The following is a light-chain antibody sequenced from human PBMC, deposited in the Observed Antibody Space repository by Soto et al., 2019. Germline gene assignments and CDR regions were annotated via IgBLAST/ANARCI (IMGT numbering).Light chain of an antibody. CDR2: DVS. CDR3: SSYTSSSTYV. Sequence: QSVLTQPASVSGSPGQSITISCTGTSSDVGAYKYVSWCQQHPGKAPKLMIYDVSNRPSGVSDRFSGSKSGNTASLTISGLQAEDEADYYCSSYTSSSTYVFGTGTKVTVL. CDR1: SSDVGAYKY. J-gene: IGLJ1*01. V-gene: IGLV2-14*01.